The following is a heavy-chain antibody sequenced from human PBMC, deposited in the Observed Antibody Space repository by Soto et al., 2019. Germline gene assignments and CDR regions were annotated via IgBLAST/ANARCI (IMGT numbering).Heavy chain of an antibody. Sequence: EVQLVESGGGLVQTGGSLRLSCAASGFTFNSYSMNWVRQAPGKGLEWVSYISSSSRTIYYADSVKGRFTISRDNAKNSLYLQMNSLRDEYTAVYYCARAGYYGSGILLWGQGTLVTVSS. D-gene: IGHD3-10*01. J-gene: IGHJ4*02. V-gene: IGHV3-48*02. CDR3: ARAGYYGSGILL. CDR2: ISSSSRTI. CDR1: GFTFNSYS.